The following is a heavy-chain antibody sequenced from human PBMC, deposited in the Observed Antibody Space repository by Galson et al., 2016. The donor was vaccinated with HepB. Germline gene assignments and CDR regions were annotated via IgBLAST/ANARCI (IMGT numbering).Heavy chain of an antibody. J-gene: IGHJ6*03. CDR3: ATGAEHDYGDYDTSYSHYYYVDF. CDR1: GYTFTSYH. V-gene: IGHV1-46*01. D-gene: IGHD4-17*01. CDR2: INPSGGST. Sequence: SVKVSCKASGYTFTSYHMHWVRQAPGQGLEWMGIINPSGGSTSYAQKFQGRVTITADEPTSTAYMELSSLRSEDTAMYYCATGAEHDYGDYDTSYSHYYYVDFGGKGTTVTDPS.